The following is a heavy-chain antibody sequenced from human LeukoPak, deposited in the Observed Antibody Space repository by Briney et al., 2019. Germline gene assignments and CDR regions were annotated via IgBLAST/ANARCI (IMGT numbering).Heavy chain of an antibody. Sequence: ASVKVSCKASGYTFTSYGISWVRQAPGQGLEWMGIINPSGGSTSYAQKFQGRVTMTRDMSTSTVYMELSSLRSEDTAVYYCARDEGWFRAPTNWFDPWGQGTLVTVSS. CDR2: INPSGGST. J-gene: IGHJ5*02. D-gene: IGHD3-10*01. CDR1: GYTFTSYG. CDR3: ARDEGWFRAPTNWFDP. V-gene: IGHV1-46*01.